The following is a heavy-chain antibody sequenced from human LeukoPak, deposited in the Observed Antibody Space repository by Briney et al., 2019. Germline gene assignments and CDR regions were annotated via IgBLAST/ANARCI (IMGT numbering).Heavy chain of an antibody. Sequence: PGGSLRLSCAASGFTFSSYSMNWVRQAPGKGLEWVSSISSSGRNIYYADSVKGQFTIARDNAENSLYLQMNSLRAEGTAVYYCARGAGGSYPIDYWGQGTLVTVSS. J-gene: IGHJ4*02. CDR2: ISSSGRNI. CDR1: GFTFSSYS. CDR3: ARGAGGSYPIDY. V-gene: IGHV3-21*01. D-gene: IGHD1-26*01.